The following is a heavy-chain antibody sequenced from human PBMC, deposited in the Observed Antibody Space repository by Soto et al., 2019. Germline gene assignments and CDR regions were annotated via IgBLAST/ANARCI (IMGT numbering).Heavy chain of an antibody. D-gene: IGHD2-2*01. J-gene: IGHJ5*02. V-gene: IGHV3-74*01. CDR3: MRDGRCITTGCYGNWFAP. Sequence: EVQLVESGGGLVQPGGSLRLSCAASGFTFSTYWMHWIRQVPGKGLEWVSRINSDASHTYYADSVKGRFTISRDNAKNTLHLEMNSLRAEDTAVYYCMRDGRCITTGCYGNWFAPWGQGTLVTVSS. CDR1: GFTFSTYW. CDR2: INSDASHT.